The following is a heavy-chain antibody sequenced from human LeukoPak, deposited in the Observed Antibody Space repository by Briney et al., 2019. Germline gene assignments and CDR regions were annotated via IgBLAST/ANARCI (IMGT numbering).Heavy chain of an antibody. CDR3: ARPQCSGGSCSNWFDP. CDR2: INPNSGGT. D-gene: IGHD2-15*01. Sequence: GASVKVSCKASGYTFTGYSMHWVRQAPGQGLEWMGRINPNSGGTNYAQKFQGRVTMTRDTSISTAYMELSRLRSDDTAMYYCARPQCSGGSCSNWFDPWGQGTLVTVPS. CDR1: GYTFTGYS. V-gene: IGHV1-2*06. J-gene: IGHJ5*02.